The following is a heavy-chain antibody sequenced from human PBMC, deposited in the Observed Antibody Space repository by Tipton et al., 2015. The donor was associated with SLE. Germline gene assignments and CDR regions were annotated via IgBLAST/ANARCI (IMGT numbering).Heavy chain of an antibody. J-gene: IGHJ4*02. Sequence: TLSITCTVSGGSISSSSYYWGWIRQPPGKGLEWIGSIYYSGSNNYNPSLKSRVTISVDTSKNQFSLKLSSVTAADTAVYYCARDLAAAGFDYWGQGTLVTVSS. D-gene: IGHD6-13*01. V-gene: IGHV4-39*07. CDR1: GGSISSSSYY. CDR2: IYYSGSN. CDR3: ARDLAAAGFDY.